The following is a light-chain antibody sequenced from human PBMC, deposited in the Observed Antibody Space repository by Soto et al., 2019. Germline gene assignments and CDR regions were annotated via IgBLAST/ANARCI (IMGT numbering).Light chain of an antibody. CDR2: GAS. V-gene: IGKV3-20*01. Sequence: EIVLTQSPGTLSLSPGERATLSCRASQSVSSSYLAWYQQKPGQAPRLLIYGASSRATGIADRFSGSGSGTDCTLTISRLEPEDFAVYYCQQYGSSRTFGQGTKVEIK. CDR1: QSVSSSY. J-gene: IGKJ1*01. CDR3: QQYGSSRT.